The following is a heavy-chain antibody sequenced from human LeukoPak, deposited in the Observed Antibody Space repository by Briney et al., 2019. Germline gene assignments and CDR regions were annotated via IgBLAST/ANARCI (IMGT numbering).Heavy chain of an antibody. CDR2: INHSGST. CDR1: GGSFSGYY. J-gene: IGHJ4*02. CDR3: ATWDYVWGSYRY. D-gene: IGHD3-16*02. Sequence: PSETLSLTCAVYGGSFSGYYWSWIRQPPGKGLEWIGEINHSGSTNYNPPLKSRVTISVDTSKNQFSLKLSSVTAADTAVYYCATWDYVWGSYRYWGQGTLVTVSS. V-gene: IGHV4-34*01.